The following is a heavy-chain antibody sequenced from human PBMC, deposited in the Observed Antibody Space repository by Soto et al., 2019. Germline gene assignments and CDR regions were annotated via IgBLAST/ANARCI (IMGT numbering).Heavy chain of an antibody. Sequence: GGSLRLSCAASGFTFSSYAMSWVRQAPGKGLEWVSAISGSGGSTYYADSVKGRFTISRDNSKNTLYLQMNSLRAEDTAVYYCAKGRAAWRHLYYFDYWGQGTLVTVSS. V-gene: IGHV3-23*01. CDR3: AKGRAAWRHLYYFDY. CDR2: ISGSGGST. J-gene: IGHJ4*02. CDR1: GFTFSSYA.